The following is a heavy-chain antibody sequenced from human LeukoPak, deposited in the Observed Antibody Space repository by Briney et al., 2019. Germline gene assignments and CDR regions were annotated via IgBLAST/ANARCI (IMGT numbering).Heavy chain of an antibody. D-gene: IGHD6-13*01. CDR3: ARDLGQQLV. J-gene: IGHJ4*02. CDR2: ISSSGRSI. Sequence: GGSLRLSCAASGFTFRSYDMNWVRQAPGKGLEWVSYISSSGRSIYYADSVKGRFTISRDNAKNSLYLQMNSLRAEDTAVYYCARDLGQQLVWGQGTLVTVCS. CDR1: GFTFRSYD. V-gene: IGHV3-48*03.